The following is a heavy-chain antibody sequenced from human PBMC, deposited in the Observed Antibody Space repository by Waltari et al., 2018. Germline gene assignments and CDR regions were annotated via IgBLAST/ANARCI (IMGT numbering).Heavy chain of an antibody. J-gene: IGHJ4*02. CDR1: GYTFTGYH. CDR2: INPNSGGT. Sequence: QVQLVQSGAEVKKPGASVKVSCKASGYTFTGYHMHWVRPAPGQGLEWMGWINPNSGGTNYAQKFQGRVTMTRDTSISTAYMELSRLRSDDTAVYYCARGGATIFGVVIIPFDYWGQGTLVTVSS. V-gene: IGHV1-2*02. CDR3: ARGGATIFGVVIIPFDY. D-gene: IGHD3-3*01.